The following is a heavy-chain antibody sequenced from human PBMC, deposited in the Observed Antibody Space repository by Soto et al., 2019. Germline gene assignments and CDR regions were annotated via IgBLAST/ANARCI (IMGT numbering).Heavy chain of an antibody. J-gene: IGHJ4*02. D-gene: IGHD5-18*01. CDR2: INTGNGNT. V-gene: IGHV1-3*04. CDR3: ARWNVHHDSYGYF. CDR1: GYTFSSYA. Sequence: ASVKVSCKASGYTFSSYAMHWVRQAPGQRPEWMGWINTGNGNTKYSENFQGRATMTRDTSASTAYMELSSLRVEDTAVYYCARWNVHHDSYGYFWGQGTLVTVSS.